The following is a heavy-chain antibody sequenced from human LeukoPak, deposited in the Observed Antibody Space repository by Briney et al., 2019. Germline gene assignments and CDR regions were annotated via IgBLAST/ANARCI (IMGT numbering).Heavy chain of an antibody. V-gene: IGHV1-46*01. D-gene: IGHD5-18*01. J-gene: IGHJ4*02. CDR2: INPSGGST. Sequence: GASVKVSCKASGYTFTSYYMHWVRQAPGQGLEWMGIINPSGGSTSYAQKFQGRVTMTRDTSTSTVYMELSSLRSEDTAVYYCARVAVDTAMDYYFDYWGQGTLVTVSS. CDR3: ARVAVDTAMDYYFDY. CDR1: GYTFTSYY.